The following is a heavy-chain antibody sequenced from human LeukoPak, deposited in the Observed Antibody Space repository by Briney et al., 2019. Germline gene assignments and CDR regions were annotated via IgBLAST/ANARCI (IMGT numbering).Heavy chain of an antibody. Sequence: PGGSLRLSCAASGFTFSTHNMNWVRQAPGKGLEWVSYISSTTRTIYYADSVKGRFTISRDNAKNSLYPQMNSLRDEDTAVYYCARDRQQMDREGYFDLWGRGTLVTVSS. V-gene: IGHV3-48*02. D-gene: IGHD6-13*01. CDR2: ISSTTRTI. CDR1: GFTFSTHN. CDR3: ARDRQQMDREGYFDL. J-gene: IGHJ2*01.